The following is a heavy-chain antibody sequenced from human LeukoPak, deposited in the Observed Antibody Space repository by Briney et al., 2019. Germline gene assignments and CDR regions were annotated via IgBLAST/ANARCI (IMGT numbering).Heavy chain of an antibody. CDR1: GYTFTSYG. J-gene: IGHJ4*02. D-gene: IGHD2/OR15-2a*01. CDR3: ATDLKGDIYAGGY. CDR2: ISAYNGNT. V-gene: IGHV1-18*01. Sequence: GASVKVSCKASGYTFTSYGISWVRQAPGQGLEWMGWISAYNGNTNYAQKLQGRVTMTGDTSTDTAYMELSSLRSEDTAVYYCATDLKGDIYAGGYWGQGTLVTVSS.